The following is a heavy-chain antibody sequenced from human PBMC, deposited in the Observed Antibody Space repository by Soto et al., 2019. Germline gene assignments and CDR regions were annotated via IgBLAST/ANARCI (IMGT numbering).Heavy chain of an antibody. J-gene: IGHJ5*01. CDR1: GFTFSSYG. D-gene: IGHD2-21*01. CDR2: IWYDGSNK. V-gene: IGHV3-33*01. Sequence: PGGSLRLSCAASGFTFSSYGMHWVRQAPGKGLEWVAVIWYDGSNKYYADSVKGRFTISRDNSKNTLYLQMNSLRAEDTAVYCCARSVAYSFGSWGQGTLVTVSS. CDR3: ARSVAYSFGS.